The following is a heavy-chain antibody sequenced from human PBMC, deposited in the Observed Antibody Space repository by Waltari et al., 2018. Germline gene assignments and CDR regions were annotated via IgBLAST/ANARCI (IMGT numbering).Heavy chain of an antibody. CDR1: GFDLGGST. D-gene: IGHD3-3*01. CDR3: AKLYSGHSSLDTSDI. CDR2: ITSSSGTR. J-gene: IGHJ3*02. Sequence: EIQLVESGGGVAQPGGSLRLSWVACGFDLGGSTLCWVRQAPGKGLEWISAITSSSGTRYYADSVRGRFSISRVNSKNILYLQMDGLRVEDTASYFCAKLYSGHSSLDTSDIWGQGTMVTVS. V-gene: IGHV3-23*04.